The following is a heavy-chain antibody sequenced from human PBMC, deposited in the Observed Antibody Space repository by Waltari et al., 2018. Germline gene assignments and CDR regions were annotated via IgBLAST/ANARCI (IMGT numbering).Heavy chain of an antibody. CDR2: IYYNGAS. J-gene: IGHJ6*02. CDR1: RGSIRSHY. Sequence: QVHLQESGPGQVKPSETLSLTCDVSRGSIRSHYWSWIRRPPGKGLEWIGYIYYNGASNYNPSLMSRVTISVDTAKNQVSLKLSSVTAADTAVYYCARDRVVPADEPDYYGLDVWGQGTTVTVSS. D-gene: IGHD2-2*01. V-gene: IGHV4-59*11. CDR3: ARDRVVPADEPDYYGLDV.